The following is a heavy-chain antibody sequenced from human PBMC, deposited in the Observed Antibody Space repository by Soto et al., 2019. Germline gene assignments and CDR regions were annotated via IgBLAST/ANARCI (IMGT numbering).Heavy chain of an antibody. V-gene: IGHV1-69*13. Sequence: GASRKVSCKASGGTFSSYAISCVRQAPGQGLEWMGGIIPIFGTANYAQKFQGRVTITADESTSTAYMELSSLRSEDTAVYYCARIPTGTTSWFDPWGQGTLVTVSS. J-gene: IGHJ5*02. CDR2: IIPIFGTA. CDR1: GGTFSSYA. CDR3: ARIPTGTTSWFDP. D-gene: IGHD1-7*01.